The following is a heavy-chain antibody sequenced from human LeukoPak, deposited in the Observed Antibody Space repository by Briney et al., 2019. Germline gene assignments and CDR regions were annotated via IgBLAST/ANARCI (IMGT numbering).Heavy chain of an antibody. D-gene: IGHD2-2*01. Sequence: GGSLRLSYAASGFTFSSYGMHWVRQAPGKGLEWVAVISYDGSNKYYADSVKGRFTISRDNSKNTLYLQMNSLRAEDTAVYYCANGIGYCSSTSCSPFDYWGQGTLVTVSS. J-gene: IGHJ4*02. CDR1: GFTFSSYG. V-gene: IGHV3-30*18. CDR3: ANGIGYCSSTSCSPFDY. CDR2: ISYDGSNK.